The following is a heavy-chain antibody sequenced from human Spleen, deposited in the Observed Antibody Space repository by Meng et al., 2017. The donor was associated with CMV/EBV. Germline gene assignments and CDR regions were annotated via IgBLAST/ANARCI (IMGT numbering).Heavy chain of an antibody. CDR2: MSKDGSNK. J-gene: IGHJ4*02. D-gene: IGHD3-3*01. CDR1: GFTFSSYA. CDR3: ARAPVGFLEWNTFDY. Sequence: GGSLRLSCAASGFTFSSYAMHWVRQAPGKGLEWVAVMSKDGSNKYYADSVKGRFTISRDKSKNTLYLQMNSLRAEDTAVYYCARAPVGFLEWNTFDYWGQGTLVTVSS. V-gene: IGHV3-30*04.